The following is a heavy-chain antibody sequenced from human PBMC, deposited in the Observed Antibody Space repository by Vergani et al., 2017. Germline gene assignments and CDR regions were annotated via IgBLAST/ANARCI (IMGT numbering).Heavy chain of an antibody. CDR3: ATWRYSSSS. CDR1: GGSISSYY. Sequence: QVQLQESGPGLVKPSQTLSLTCTVSGGSISSYYWSWIRQPPGKGLEWIGYIYYSGSTNYNPSLKSRVTISVDTSKNQFSLKLSSVTAADTAVYYCATWRYSSSSWGQGTLVTVSS. CDR2: IYYSGST. J-gene: IGHJ5*02. V-gene: IGHV4-59*01. D-gene: IGHD6-13*01.